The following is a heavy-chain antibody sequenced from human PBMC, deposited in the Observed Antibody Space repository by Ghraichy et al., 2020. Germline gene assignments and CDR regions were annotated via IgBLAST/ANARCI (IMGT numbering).Heavy chain of an antibody. Sequence: GGSLRLSCAASGFTFSSYAMHWVRQAPGKGLEWVAVISYDGSNKYYADSVKGRFTISRDNSKNTLYLQMNSLRAEDTAVYYCARGWDTPRGDAFDIWGHGTMVTVSS. CDR2: ISYDGSNK. CDR3: ARGWDTPRGDAFDI. V-gene: IGHV3-30*04. J-gene: IGHJ3*02. D-gene: IGHD5-18*01. CDR1: GFTFSSYA.